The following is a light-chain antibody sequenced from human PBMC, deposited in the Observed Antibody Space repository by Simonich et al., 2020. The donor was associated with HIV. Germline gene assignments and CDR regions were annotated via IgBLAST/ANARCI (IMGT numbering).Light chain of an antibody. CDR3: QQRSNWEGT. Sequence: EIVLTQSPATLSLSPGERATLSCRASQSVSSYLALYQQKPGQAPRLLIDDASNRATCITARLRGSGSGTDFTLTISSLEPEDFAVYYCQQRSNWEGTFGGGTKVEIK. V-gene: IGKV3-11*01. CDR1: QSVSSY. CDR2: DAS. J-gene: IGKJ4*01.